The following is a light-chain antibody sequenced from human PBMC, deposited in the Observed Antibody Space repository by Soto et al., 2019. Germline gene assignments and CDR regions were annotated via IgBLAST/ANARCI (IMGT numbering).Light chain of an antibody. CDR2: GAS. V-gene: IGKV3-20*01. CDR1: QSVSTSY. J-gene: IGKJ4*01. CDR3: QQYGSSPIT. Sequence: EIVLTQSPGTLSSSPGERATLSCRASQSVSTSYLAWYQQKPGQAPRLLIYGASSRATGIPDRFSGSGSGTDFTLTINRLEPEDFAVYYCQQYGSSPITFGGGTKVEI.